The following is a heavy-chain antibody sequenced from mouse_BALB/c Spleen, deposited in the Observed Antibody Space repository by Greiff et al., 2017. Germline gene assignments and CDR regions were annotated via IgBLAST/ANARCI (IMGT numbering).Heavy chain of an antibody. Sequence: VQLQQSGPGLVAPSQSLSITCTVSGFSLTSYDISWIRQPPGKGLEWLGVIWTGGGTNYNSAFMSRLSISKDNSKSQVFLKMNSLQTDDTAIYYCVRDRAYGNYGGDYFDYWGQGTTLTVSS. CDR2: IWTGGGT. CDR1: GFSLTSYD. J-gene: IGHJ2*01. V-gene: IGHV2-9-2*01. D-gene: IGHD2-1*01. CDR3: VRDRAYGNYGGDYFDY.